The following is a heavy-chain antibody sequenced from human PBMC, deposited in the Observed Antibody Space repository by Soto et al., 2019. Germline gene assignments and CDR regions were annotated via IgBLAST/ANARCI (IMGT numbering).Heavy chain of an antibody. J-gene: IGHJ3*02. V-gene: IGHV1-69*01. CDR2: IIPIFGTA. Sequence: QVQLVQSGAEVQKPGSSVKVSCKASGGTFSSYAISWVRQDPGPGLEWMGGIIPIFGTANYAQKFQGRVTITADEATSTAYMELSSLRSEDTAVYYCARDPPRDGYNPNYDAFDIWGQGTMVTVSS. CDR1: GGTFSSYA. D-gene: IGHD5-12*01. CDR3: ARDPPRDGYNPNYDAFDI.